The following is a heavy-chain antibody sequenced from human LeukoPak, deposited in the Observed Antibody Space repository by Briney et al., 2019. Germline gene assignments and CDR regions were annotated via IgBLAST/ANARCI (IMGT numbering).Heavy chain of an antibody. CDR2: FSGSGGST. J-gene: IGHJ3*01. D-gene: IGHD5-24*01. Sequence: GGSLRLSCAASGFTFSSYDMSWVRQAPGKGLEWVSAFSGSGGSTDYADSVKGRFTISRDNSKNALYLQMNSLRAEDTAVYYCANRDGSSWGQGTMVTVSS. V-gene: IGHV3-23*01. CDR1: GFTFSSYD. CDR3: ANRDGSS.